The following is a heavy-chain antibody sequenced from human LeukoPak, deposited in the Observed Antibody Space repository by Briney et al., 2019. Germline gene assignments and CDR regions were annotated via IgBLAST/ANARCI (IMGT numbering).Heavy chain of an antibody. Sequence: SETLSLTCTVSGGSISSGSYYWSWIRQPAGKGLEWIGRIYTSGSTNSNPSLKSRVPISVNTSKNQCSLKLSSVTAADTAVYYCATGEGYCSSTSCDRLDYWGQGTLVTVYS. J-gene: IGHJ4*02. V-gene: IGHV4-61*02. CDR1: GGSISSGSYY. D-gene: IGHD2-2*01. CDR2: IYTSGST. CDR3: ATGEGYCSSTSCDRLDY.